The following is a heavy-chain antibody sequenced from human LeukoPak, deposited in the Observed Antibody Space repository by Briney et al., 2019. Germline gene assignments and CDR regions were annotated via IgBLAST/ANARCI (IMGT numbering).Heavy chain of an antibody. J-gene: IGHJ4*02. CDR3: ARGASDHATVTNYFEY. Sequence: EASVKVSCKASGYTFSDHYMQWVRQAPGQGFEWLGWINPNSGGTSYAQKFQGRVTMTRDTSISTAYMELSRLGSDDTAVYYCARGASDHATVTNYFEYWGQGTLVTVSP. CDR1: GYTFSDHY. CDR2: INPNSGGT. D-gene: IGHD4-17*01. V-gene: IGHV1-2*02.